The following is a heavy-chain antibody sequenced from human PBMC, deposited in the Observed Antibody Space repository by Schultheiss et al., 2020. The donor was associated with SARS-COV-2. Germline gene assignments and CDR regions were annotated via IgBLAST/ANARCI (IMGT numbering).Heavy chain of an antibody. D-gene: IGHD5-24*01. V-gene: IGHV4-38-2*02. CDR2: IYYSGST. Sequence: SETLSLTCTVSGYSISSGYYWGWIRQPPGKGLEWIGYIYYSGSTNYNPSLKSRVTISVDTSKNQFSLKVSSVTAADTAVYYCARGGRWLQSHFDYWGQGTLVTVSS. CDR1: GYSISSGYY. J-gene: IGHJ4*02. CDR3: ARGGRWLQSHFDY.